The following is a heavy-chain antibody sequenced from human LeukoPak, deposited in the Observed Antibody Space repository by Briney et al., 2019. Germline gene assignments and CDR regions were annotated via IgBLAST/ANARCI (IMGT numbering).Heavy chain of an antibody. CDR1: GFTFSRYA. CDR3: ARACSGGSCYLAAFDI. Sequence: PGGSLRLSCTASGFTFSRYAMSWVRQAPGKGLEWVSAISDSGGSTNYADSVKGRFTISRDNSKNTLYLQVNSLRAGDTAVYYCARACSGGSCYLAAFDIWGQGTMVTVSS. V-gene: IGHV3-23*01. CDR2: ISDSGGST. J-gene: IGHJ3*02. D-gene: IGHD2-15*01.